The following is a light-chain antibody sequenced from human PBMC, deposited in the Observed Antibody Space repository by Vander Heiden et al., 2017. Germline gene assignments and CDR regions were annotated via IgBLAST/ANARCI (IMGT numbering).Light chain of an antibody. CDR3: QQYERHAWT. V-gene: IGKV1-33*01. J-gene: IGKJ1*01. CDR2: DAS. Sequence: DIQMTQSPSSLSASVGDRVTITCQATQSISKYLNWYQQKPGKAPKPLIYDASNLERGVPSRFSGSGSGTDFTFTISSLQPEDTATYYCQQYERHAWTFGEGTKVEIK. CDR1: QSISKY.